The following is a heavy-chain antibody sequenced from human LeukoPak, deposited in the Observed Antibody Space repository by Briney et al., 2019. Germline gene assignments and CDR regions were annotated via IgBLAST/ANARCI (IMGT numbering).Heavy chain of an antibody. D-gene: IGHD4-17*01. Sequence: SETLSLTCAVYGGSFSGYYWSWIRQPPGKGLEWIGEINHSGSTNYNPSLKSRVTISVDTSKNQFSLKLSSVTAADTAVYYCARGRAYGVGGFNFDYWGQGTLVTVSS. CDR1: GGSFSGYY. CDR3: ARGRAYGVGGFNFDY. CDR2: INHSGST. V-gene: IGHV4-34*01. J-gene: IGHJ4*02.